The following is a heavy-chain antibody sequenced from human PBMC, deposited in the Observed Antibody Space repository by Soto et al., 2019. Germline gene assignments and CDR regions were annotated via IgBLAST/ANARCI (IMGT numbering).Heavy chain of an antibody. V-gene: IGHV1-3*01. Sequence: ASVKVSCKASGYTFSTYAMHWVRQAPGQSLEWMGWLNGGTGQTRYSQKFQDRVIITRDTSASTGYMELSSPTSEDTAVYYCARGKGMEENYFYYGLDIWGQGTTVTVSS. J-gene: IGHJ6*02. D-gene: IGHD1-1*01. CDR1: GYTFSTYA. CDR2: LNGGTGQT. CDR3: ARGKGMEENYFYYGLDI.